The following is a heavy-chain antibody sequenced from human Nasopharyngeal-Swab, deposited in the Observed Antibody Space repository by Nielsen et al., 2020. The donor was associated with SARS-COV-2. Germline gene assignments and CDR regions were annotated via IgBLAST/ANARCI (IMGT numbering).Heavy chain of an antibody. CDR1: GFTFSSYG. D-gene: IGHD4-17*01. V-gene: IGHV3-33*01. CDR2: IWYDGSNK. Sequence: GESLRLSCAASGFTFSSYGMHWVRQAPGKGLEWVAVIWYDGSNKYYADSVKGRFTISRDNSKNTLYLQMNSLRAEDTAVYYCAGGQGTVTTYYYYGMDVWGQGTTVTVSS. CDR3: AGGQGTVTTYYYYGMDV. J-gene: IGHJ6*02.